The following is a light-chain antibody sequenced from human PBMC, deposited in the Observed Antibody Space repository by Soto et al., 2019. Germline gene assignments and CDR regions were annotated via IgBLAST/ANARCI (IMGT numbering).Light chain of an antibody. CDR3: HQYGSSPYT. V-gene: IGKV3-20*01. J-gene: IGKJ2*01. Sequence: EIVLTQSPGTLSLSPGERATLSCRASQSFRSSFLAWYQQKPGQAPRLLIYGASSRTTGIPDRFSGSGSGTDFTLTISRLEPEDFAVYYCHQYGSSPYTFGQGTKLEIK. CDR2: GAS. CDR1: QSFRSSF.